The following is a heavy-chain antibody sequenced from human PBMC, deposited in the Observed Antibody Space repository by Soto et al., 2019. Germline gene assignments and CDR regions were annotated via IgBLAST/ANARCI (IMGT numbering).Heavy chain of an antibody. Sequence: PGGSLISCAASGFTFSSYAMIWVRQAPGKGLEWVSTISGSGGSTYYADSVKGRFTISRDNSKNSLYLQMNSLRAEDTALYYCAKALDSSGYTPFDYWGQGTLVTVSS. D-gene: IGHD3-22*01. V-gene: IGHV3-23*01. J-gene: IGHJ4*02. CDR1: GFTFSSYA. CDR3: AKALDSSGYTPFDY. CDR2: ISGSGGST.